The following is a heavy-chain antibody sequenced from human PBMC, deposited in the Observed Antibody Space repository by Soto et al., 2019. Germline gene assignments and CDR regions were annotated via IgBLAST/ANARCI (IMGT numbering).Heavy chain of an antibody. D-gene: IGHD6-19*01. CDR3: AKDLLAVAGPTYYFDY. J-gene: IGHJ4*02. CDR2: ISWNSGSI. Sequence: GGSLRLSCAASGFTFDDYAMHWVRQAPGKGLEWVSGISWNSGSIGYADSVKGRFTISRDNAKNSLYLQMNSLRAEDTALYYCAKDLLAVAGPTYYFDYWGQGTLVTVSS. V-gene: IGHV3-9*01. CDR1: GFTFDDYA.